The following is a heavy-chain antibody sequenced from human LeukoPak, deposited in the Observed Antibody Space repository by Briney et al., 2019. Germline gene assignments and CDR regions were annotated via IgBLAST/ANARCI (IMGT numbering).Heavy chain of an antibody. Sequence: ASVKVSCKASGGTFSSYAISWVRQAPGQGLEWMGGIIPIFGTANYVQKFQGRVTMTKDTSTNTVYMHLSSLSSDDTAVYYCARAYYESSAYRHAVYFDYWGQGTLVTVSS. CDR2: IIPIFGTA. J-gene: IGHJ4*02. CDR3: ARAYYESSAYRHAVYFDY. CDR1: GGTFSSYA. D-gene: IGHD3-22*01. V-gene: IGHV1-69*05.